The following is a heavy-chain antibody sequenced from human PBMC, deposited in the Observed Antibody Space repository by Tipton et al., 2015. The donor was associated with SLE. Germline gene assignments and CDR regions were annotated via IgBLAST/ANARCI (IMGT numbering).Heavy chain of an antibody. CDR1: GFTFSSYA. CDR3: ARDSGPHYGMDV. J-gene: IGHJ6*02. V-gene: IGHV3-30-3*01. CDR2: ISYDGSNK. D-gene: IGHD1-26*01. Sequence: SLRLSCAASGFTFSSYAMHWVRQAPGKGLEWVAVISYDGSNKYYADSVKGRFTISRDNSKNTLYLQMNSLRAEDTAVYYCARDSGPHYGMDVWGQGTTVTVSS.